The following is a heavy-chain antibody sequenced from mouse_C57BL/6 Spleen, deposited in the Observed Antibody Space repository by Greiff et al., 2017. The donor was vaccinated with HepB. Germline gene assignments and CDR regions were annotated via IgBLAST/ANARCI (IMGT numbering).Heavy chain of an antibody. V-gene: IGHV5-16*01. Sequence: EVKLMESEGGLVQPGSSMKLSCTASGFTFSDYYMAWVRQVPEKGLEWVANINYDGSSTYYLDSLKSRFIISRDNAKNILYLQMSSLKSEDTATYYCARDDGGYYGYFDVWGTGTTVTVSS. D-gene: IGHD1-1*02. J-gene: IGHJ1*03. CDR3: ARDDGGYYGYFDV. CDR2: INYDGSST. CDR1: GFTFSDYY.